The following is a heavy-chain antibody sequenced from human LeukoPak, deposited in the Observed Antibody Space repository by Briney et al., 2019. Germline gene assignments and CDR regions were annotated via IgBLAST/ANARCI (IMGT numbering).Heavy chain of an antibody. CDR1: GYIFTTYW. D-gene: IGHD2-2*01. CDR3: ARNWGHCSGTSCYLWFDP. Sequence: GESLKISCKASGYIFTTYWIGWVRQMPGKGLEWMGIIYPGDSDTRYSPSFQGQVTISVDKSISTAYLQWSSLKASDTAMYYCARNWGHCSGTSCYLWFDPWGQGTLVTVSS. V-gene: IGHV5-51*01. J-gene: IGHJ5*02. CDR2: IYPGDSDT.